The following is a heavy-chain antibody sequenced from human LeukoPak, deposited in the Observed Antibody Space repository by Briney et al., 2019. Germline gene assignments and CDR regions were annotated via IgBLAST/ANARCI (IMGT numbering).Heavy chain of an antibody. D-gene: IGHD1-26*01. CDR3: ARAEYSGSYWAGYYYYYYMDV. CDR1: GYTFTSYY. Sequence: ASVKVSCKASGYTFTSYYMHWVRQAPGQGLEWMGIINPSGGSTSYAQKFQGRVTMTRDMSTSTVYMELSSLRSEDTAVYYCARAEYSGSYWAGYYYYYYMDVWGKGTTVTVSS. CDR2: INPSGGST. V-gene: IGHV1-46*01. J-gene: IGHJ6*03.